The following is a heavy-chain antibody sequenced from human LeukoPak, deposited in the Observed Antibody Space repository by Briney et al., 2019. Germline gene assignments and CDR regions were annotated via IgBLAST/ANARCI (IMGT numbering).Heavy chain of an antibody. D-gene: IGHD7-27*01. J-gene: IGHJ4*02. V-gene: IGHV3-23*01. CDR3: AKRSGDFDY. CDR2: ISGSGGGGST. CDR1: GFTFSSYA. Sequence: PGGPLRLSCAASGFTFSSYAMNWVRQAPGKGLEWVSTISGSGGGGSTYYADSVKGRFTISRDNSKNTLYLQMNSLRAEDTAVYYCAKRSGDFDYWGQGTLVTVSS.